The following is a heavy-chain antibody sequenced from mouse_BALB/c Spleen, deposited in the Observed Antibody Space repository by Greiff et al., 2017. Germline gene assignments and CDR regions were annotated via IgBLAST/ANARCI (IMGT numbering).Heavy chain of an antibody. J-gene: IGHJ4*01. V-gene: IGHV1-87*01. D-gene: IGHD2-3*01. CDR3: ARWGGDY. Sequence: VKLMESGAELARPGASVKLSCKASGYTFTSYWMQWVKQRPGQGLEWIGAIYPGDGDTRYTQKFKGKATLTADKSSSTAYMQLSSLASEDSAVYYCARWGGDYWGQGTSVTVSS. CDR1: GYTFTSYW. CDR2: IYPGDGDT.